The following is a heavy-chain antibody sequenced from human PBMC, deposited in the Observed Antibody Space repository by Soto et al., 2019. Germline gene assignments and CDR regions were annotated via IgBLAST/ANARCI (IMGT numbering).Heavy chain of an antibody. V-gene: IGHV3-72*01. CDR2: TRNKANSYTT. D-gene: IGHD3-9*01. Sequence: GGSLRLSCAASGFTFSDHYMDWVRQAPGKGLEWVGRTRNKANSYTTEYAASVKGRFSISRDDSTNTLSLEMTDMKVEDGGVYYCTIMEYETLTGYFITWGQGALVTVSS. CDR1: GFTFSDHY. CDR3: TIMEYETLTGYFIT. J-gene: IGHJ4*02.